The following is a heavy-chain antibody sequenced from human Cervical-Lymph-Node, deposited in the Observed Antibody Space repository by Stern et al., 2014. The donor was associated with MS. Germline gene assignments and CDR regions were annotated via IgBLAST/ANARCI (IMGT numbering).Heavy chain of an antibody. CDR3: ARGTVSNRPAATLHNLFDP. J-gene: IGHJ5*02. V-gene: IGHV1-69*09. Sequence: QVQLVQSGAEVKTPGSSVKVSCKASGGTFSSSYAVSWVRQAPGQGLEWMGRIIPTLHLPIYAQRFQTRLTITADKSTGTVYMNLTNLTSEDTAVYYCARGTVSNRPAATLHNLFDPWGQGTLVTVSS. CDR2: IIPTLHLP. D-gene: IGHD2-15*01. CDR1: GGTFSSSYA.